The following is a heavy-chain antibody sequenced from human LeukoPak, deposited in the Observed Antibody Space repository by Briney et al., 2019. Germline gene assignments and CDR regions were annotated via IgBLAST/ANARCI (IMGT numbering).Heavy chain of an antibody. CDR3: AKDSSKVVVITTIDY. CDR1: GFTFSSYA. J-gene: IGHJ4*02. CDR2: ISGSGGST. D-gene: IGHD3-22*01. Sequence: GGSLRLSCAASGFTFSSYAMSWVRQAPGEGLEWVSAISGSGGSTYYADSVKGRFTISRDNSKNTLYLQMNSLRAEDTAVYYCAKDSSKVVVITTIDYWGQGTLVTVSS. V-gene: IGHV3-23*01.